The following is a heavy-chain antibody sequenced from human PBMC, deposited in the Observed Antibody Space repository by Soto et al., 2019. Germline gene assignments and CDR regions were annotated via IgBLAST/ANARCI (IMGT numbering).Heavy chain of an antibody. CDR3: VRDPPAWLLLGGLDV. Sequence: PGGSLRLSCAASGFSFSTYGMHWVRQAPGKGLEWVAFIWYDGSHQYYADSVKGRFTISRDNPENTLYLQMNSLRVEDTAVYYCVRDPPAWLLLGGLDVWGQGTTVTVSS. J-gene: IGHJ6*02. CDR2: IWYDGSHQ. CDR1: GFSFSTYG. D-gene: IGHD3-22*01. V-gene: IGHV3-33*01.